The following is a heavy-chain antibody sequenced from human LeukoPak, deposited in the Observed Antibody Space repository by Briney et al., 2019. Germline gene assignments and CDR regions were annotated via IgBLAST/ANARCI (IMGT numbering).Heavy chain of an antibody. D-gene: IGHD1-26*01. J-gene: IGHJ4*02. Sequence: GESLKISCKGSGYRFTIYWIGWVRQMPGKGLEWMGIIYPGDSDTIYSPSFQGQVTISADKSISTAYLQWGSLKASDTAIYYCAVHVDSGTYYFQYWGQGTLVTVSP. CDR3: AVHVDSGTYYFQY. V-gene: IGHV5-51*01. CDR2: IYPGDSDT. CDR1: GYRFTIYW.